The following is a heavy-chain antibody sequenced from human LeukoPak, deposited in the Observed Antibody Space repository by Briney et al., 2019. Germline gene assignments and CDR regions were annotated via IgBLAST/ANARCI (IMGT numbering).Heavy chain of an antibody. V-gene: IGHV1-69*04. CDR2: IIPILGIA. CDR1: GGTFSSYA. J-gene: IGHJ6*02. CDR3: ARRNMVRGVYYYGMDV. Sequence: ASVKVSCKASGGTFSSYAISWVRQAPGQGLEWMGRIIPILGIANYAQKFQGRVTITADNSTSTAYMELSSLRSEDTAVYYCARRNMVRGVYYYGMDVWGQGTTVTVSS. D-gene: IGHD3-10*01.